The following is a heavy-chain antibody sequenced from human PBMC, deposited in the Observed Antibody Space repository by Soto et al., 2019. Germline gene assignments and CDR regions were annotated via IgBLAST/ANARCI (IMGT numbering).Heavy chain of an antibody. V-gene: IGHV1-18*01. CDR1: GYTFTNYG. D-gene: IGHD3-9*01. CDR3: ARDTMTGYLQFDY. CDR2: INVNNANT. Sequence: QVQLVQSGAEVKKPGASVKVSCRASGYTFTNYGISWVRQAPGQGLEWMGWINVNNANTNYAQTLQGRVTMTTDTSTSTAYMELRSLRSDDTAVFYCARDTMTGYLQFDYWGQGTLVTVSS. J-gene: IGHJ4*02.